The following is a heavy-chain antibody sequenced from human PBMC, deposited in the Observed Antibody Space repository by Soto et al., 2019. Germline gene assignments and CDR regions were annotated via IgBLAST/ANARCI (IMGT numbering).Heavy chain of an antibody. J-gene: IGHJ5*02. CDR3: ARTRFGAVAGT. V-gene: IGHV1-8*01. D-gene: IGHD6-19*01. CDR2: MNPYSGNI. CDR1: GYTFTSYD. Sequence: QVQLVQSGAEVKKPGASVKVSCKASGYTFTSYDIHWVRRATGQGPEWMGWMNPYSGNIVYAQNCPGRVTMTRNTSMSTAYMELSSLRSEDTAVYYCARTRFGAVAGTWGQGTLVTVSS.